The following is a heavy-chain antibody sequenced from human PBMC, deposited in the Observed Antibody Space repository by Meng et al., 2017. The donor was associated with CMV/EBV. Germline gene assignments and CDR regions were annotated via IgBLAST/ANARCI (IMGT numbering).Heavy chain of an antibody. CDR2: IYYSGST. CDR1: GGSISSSSYY. CDR3: ASYWYRLLEDNYNWFDP. J-gene: IGHJ5*02. Sequence: SETLSLTCTVSGGSISSSSYYWGWIRQPPGKGLEWIGSIYYSGSTYYNPSLKSRVTISVDTSKNQFSLKLSSVTAADTAVYYCASYWYRLLEDNYNWFDPWGQGTLVTVSS. V-gene: IGHV4-39*01. D-gene: IGHD2-2*01.